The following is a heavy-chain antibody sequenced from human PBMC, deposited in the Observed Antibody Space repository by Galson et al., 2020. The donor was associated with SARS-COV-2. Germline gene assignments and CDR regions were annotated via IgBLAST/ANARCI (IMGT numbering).Heavy chain of an antibody. D-gene: IGHD3-10*01. CDR1: GGSISSGGYY. V-gene: IGHV4-31*03. CDR2: IYYSGST. J-gene: IGHJ3*02. CDR3: ARVLLWFGELFSNDAFDI. Sequence: SQTLSLTCTVSGGSISSGGYYWSWIRQHPGKGLEWIGYIYYSGSTYYNPSLKSRVTISVDTSKNQFSLKLSSVTAADTAVYYCARVLLWFGELFSNDAFDIWGQGTMVTVSS.